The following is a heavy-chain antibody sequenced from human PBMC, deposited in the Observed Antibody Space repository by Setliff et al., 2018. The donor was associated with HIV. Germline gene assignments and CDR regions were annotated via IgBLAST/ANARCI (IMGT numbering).Heavy chain of an antibody. CDR2: FYYSGST. Sequence: SETLSLPCTVSGGSITPRTFYWGWIRQPPGKGLEWIGSFYYSGSTYYNLSLKSRLTITQHTTNTHFSLSLRTVTAADTAFYYCARQFWFLTTLYFDSLGPGTQVTVSS. D-gene: IGHD3-3*01. CDR1: GGSITPRTFY. V-gene: IGHV4-39*01. J-gene: IGHJ4*02. CDR3: ARQFWFLTTLYFDS.